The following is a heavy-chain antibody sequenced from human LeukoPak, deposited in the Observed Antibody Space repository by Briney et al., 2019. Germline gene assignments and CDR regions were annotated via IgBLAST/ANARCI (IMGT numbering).Heavy chain of an antibody. Sequence: GGSLRLSCAASGFTFSDHYMDWVRQAPGKGLEWVSYISSSSSTIYYADSVKGRFTISRDNAKNSLYLQMNSLRAEDTAVYYCARNSVVVPAAISGGDYYYYMDVWGKGTTVTVSS. CDR2: ISSSSSTI. V-gene: IGHV3-48*01. J-gene: IGHJ6*03. CDR3: ARNSVVVPAAISGGDYYYYMDV. CDR1: GFTFSDHY. D-gene: IGHD2-2*02.